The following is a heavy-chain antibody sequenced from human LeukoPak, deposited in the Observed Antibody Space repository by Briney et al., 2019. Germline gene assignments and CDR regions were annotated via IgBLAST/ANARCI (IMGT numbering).Heavy chain of an antibody. V-gene: IGHV5-51*01. J-gene: IGHJ4*02. CDR3: AKGSGRPYFDY. CDR1: GYSFRDYW. Sequence: GESLKISCQGFGYSFRDYWIGWVRQMPGKGLEWMGIIYPGDSDTRYSPSFQGQVTISADKSISTAYLQWSSLKASDTAMYYCAKGSGRPYFDYWGQGALVTVSS. D-gene: IGHD3-10*01. CDR2: IYPGDSDT.